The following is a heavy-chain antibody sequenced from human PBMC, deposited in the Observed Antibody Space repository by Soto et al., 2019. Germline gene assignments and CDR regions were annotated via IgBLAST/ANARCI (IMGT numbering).Heavy chain of an antibody. D-gene: IGHD3-3*01. Sequence: GGSLRLSCAASGFTFSNAWMSWVRQAPGKGLEWVGRIKSNTDGWTTDYAAPVKGRFTISRDDSKNTLYLQMNSLKTEDTAVYYWYRGGVLEWLFYFDFWGQGTLVTVSS. CDR1: GFTFSNAW. CDR2: IKSNTDGWTT. CDR3: YRGGVLEWLFYFDF. J-gene: IGHJ4*02. V-gene: IGHV3-15*01.